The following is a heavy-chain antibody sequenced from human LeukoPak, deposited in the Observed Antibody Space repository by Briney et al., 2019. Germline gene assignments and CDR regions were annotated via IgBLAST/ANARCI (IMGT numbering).Heavy chain of an antibody. D-gene: IGHD3-10*01. CDR1: GGSFSGYY. CDR3: ARGISSPRLLWFGELFARNWFDP. J-gene: IGHJ5*02. CDR2: IYYSGST. V-gene: IGHV4-30-4*08. Sequence: SETLSLTCAVYGGSFSGYYWSWIRQPPGKGLEWIGYIYYSGSTYYNPSLKSRVTISVDTSKNQFSLKLSSVTAADTAVYYCARGISSPRLLWFGELFARNWFDPWGQGTLVTVSS.